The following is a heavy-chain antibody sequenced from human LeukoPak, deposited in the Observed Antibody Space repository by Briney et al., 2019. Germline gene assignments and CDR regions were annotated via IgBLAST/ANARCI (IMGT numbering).Heavy chain of an antibody. CDR3: ARVRSGSSAGNYGMDV. J-gene: IGHJ6*02. D-gene: IGHD1-26*01. CDR2: INSDGSST. V-gene: IGHV3-74*01. CDR1: GFTFSSYW. Sequence: GGSLRLSCAASGFTFSSYWMHWVRQAPGKGLVWVSRINSDGSSTTYADSVKGRFTISRDIAKNTLYLQMKSLSAEDTAVYYCARVRSGSSAGNYGMDVWGQGTTVTVSS.